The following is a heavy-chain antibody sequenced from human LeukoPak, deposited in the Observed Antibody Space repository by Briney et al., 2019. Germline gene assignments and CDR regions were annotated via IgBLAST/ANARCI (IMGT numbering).Heavy chain of an antibody. Sequence: ASVKVSCKASGYTFKNYGIKWVRQAPGQGLEWMGWMNPYNGNTIYAQNLQGRVTMTTDTSTSTVYLDLRSLTSDDTAVYYCAREKDAVAGIVDYWGQGTLVTVSS. CDR1: GYTFKNYG. CDR3: AREKDAVAGIVDY. V-gene: IGHV1-18*01. J-gene: IGHJ4*02. D-gene: IGHD6-19*01. CDR2: MNPYNGNT.